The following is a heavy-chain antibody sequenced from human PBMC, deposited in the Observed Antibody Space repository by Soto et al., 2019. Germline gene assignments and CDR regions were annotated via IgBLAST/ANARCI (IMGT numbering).Heavy chain of an antibody. CDR3: ASGRGRYFYYGMDV. V-gene: IGHV3-23*01. D-gene: IGHD1-26*01. Sequence: RLSCAASGFTFSSYAITWVRQAPGKGLEWVSVISGSGDRTYYADSVKGRFTISRDNSKNTLYLQMNSLRAEDTAVYYCASGRGRYFYYGMDVWGQGTTVTAP. CDR1: GFTFSSYA. CDR2: ISGSGDRT. J-gene: IGHJ6*02.